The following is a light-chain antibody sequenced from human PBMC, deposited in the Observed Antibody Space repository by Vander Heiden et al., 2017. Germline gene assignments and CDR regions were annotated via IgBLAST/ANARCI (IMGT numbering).Light chain of an antibody. J-gene: IGLJ1*01. CDR1: SSDVWSYNL. CDR3: CSSAGSRTVV. V-gene: IGLV2-23*01. Sequence: QSALTQPAPVSGSPGHSITISCTGTSSDVWSYNLVSWYQQHPGKAPKLMMYEGSKRPSGVSNRFSGSKSGNTASLTISGLQAEDEADYYCCSSAGSRTVVFGTGTKVTVL. CDR2: EGS.